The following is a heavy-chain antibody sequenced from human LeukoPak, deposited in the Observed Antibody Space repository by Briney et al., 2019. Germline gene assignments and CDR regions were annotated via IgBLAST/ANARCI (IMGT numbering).Heavy chain of an antibody. J-gene: IGHJ3*02. CDR1: GGSISSGGYY. V-gene: IGHV4-30-2*01. CDR3: ARAGYDFWSGYDDAFDI. Sequence: SETLSLTCTVSGGSISSGGYYWSWIRQPPGKGLEWTGYIYHSGSTYYNPSLKSRVTISVDRSKNQFSLKLSSVTAADTAVYYCARAGYDFWSGYDDAFDIWGQGTMVTVPP. D-gene: IGHD3-3*01. CDR2: IYHSGST.